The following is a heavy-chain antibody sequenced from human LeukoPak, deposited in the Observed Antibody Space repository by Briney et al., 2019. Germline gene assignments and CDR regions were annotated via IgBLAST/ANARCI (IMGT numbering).Heavy chain of an antibody. V-gene: IGHV3-7*01. CDR2: IKEDGSEK. CDR3: ARDDIATCDY. D-gene: IGHD2-15*01. Sequence: GGSLRLSCAVSGFTFRRYWMSWVRQAPGKGLEWLANIKEDGSEKYYVDSVKGRFTISRDNAKNSLYLQMDSLRAEDTGVYYCARDDIATCDYWGQGTLVTVSS. CDR1: GFTFRRYW. J-gene: IGHJ4*02.